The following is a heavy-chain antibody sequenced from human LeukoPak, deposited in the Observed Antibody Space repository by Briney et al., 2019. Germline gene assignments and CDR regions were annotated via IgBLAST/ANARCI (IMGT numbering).Heavy chain of an antibody. Sequence: GGSLRLSCAASGFTFSSYGMHWVRQAPGKGLEWVAFIRYDGSNKYYADSVKGRFTISRDNSKNTLYLQMNSLRAEDTAVYYCARDITVTTSGYFDLWGRGTLVTVSS. J-gene: IGHJ2*01. V-gene: IGHV3-30*02. D-gene: IGHD4-17*01. CDR2: IRYDGSNK. CDR3: ARDITVTTSGYFDL. CDR1: GFTFSSYG.